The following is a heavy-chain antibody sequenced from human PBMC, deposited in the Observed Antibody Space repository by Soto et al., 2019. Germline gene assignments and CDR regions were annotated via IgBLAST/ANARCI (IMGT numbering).Heavy chain of an antibody. V-gene: IGHV3-30*18. D-gene: IGHD6-6*01. CDR1: GFTFSDFD. J-gene: IGHJ4*02. CDR2: ISYRGSNK. Sequence: QVQLVESGGGVVQPGRSLRLSCAASGFTFSDFDMHWVRQAPGKGLEWVAVISYRGSNKYDADSVKGRFTISRDNSNNMLYVQMDDLRPAATASYYCVKEAHRASRLEYWGQGPLVTVSP. CDR3: VKEAHRASRLEY.